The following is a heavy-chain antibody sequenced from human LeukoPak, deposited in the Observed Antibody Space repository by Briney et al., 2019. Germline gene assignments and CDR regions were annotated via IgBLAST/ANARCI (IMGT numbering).Heavy chain of an antibody. CDR1: GGSISSYY. J-gene: IGHJ3*02. CDR2: IYYTGST. V-gene: IGHV4-59*01. Sequence: SETLSLTCTVSGGSISSYYWSWIRQPAGKGLEWIGYIYYTGSTNYSPSLKSRVTISLDTSKNHFSLKLSSVTAADTAVYYCARRLGYYYDSSGSIDAFDIWGQGTMVTVSS. CDR3: ARRLGYYYDSSGSIDAFDI. D-gene: IGHD3-22*01.